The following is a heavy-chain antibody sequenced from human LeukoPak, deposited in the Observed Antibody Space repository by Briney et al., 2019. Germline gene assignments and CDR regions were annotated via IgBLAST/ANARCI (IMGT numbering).Heavy chain of an antibody. J-gene: IGHJ4*02. CDR2: IDPKSGGT. D-gene: IGHD6-19*01. CDR3: ARWRGYSSGWSGPFDD. V-gene: IGHV1-2*02. Sequence: ASVNVSCKASGYTFTDNYMHWVRQAPGQGLEWMGWIDPKSGGTNSAQRFQGRVTMHRDTSITTGYMELSSLTPDDTAIYYCARWRGYSSGWSGPFDDWGQGALVTVSS. CDR1: GYTFTDNY.